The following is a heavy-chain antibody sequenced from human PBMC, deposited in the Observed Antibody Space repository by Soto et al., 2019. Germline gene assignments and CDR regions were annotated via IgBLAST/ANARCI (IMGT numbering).Heavy chain of an antibody. CDR1: GFTFSSYW. Sequence: GGSLRLSCAASGFTFSSYWMHWVRQAPGKGLVWVSRINSDGSSTSYADSVKGRFTISRDNAKNTLYLQMNSLRAEDTAVYYCARVKRDYYDSSGYYYAFDIWGQGTMVT. V-gene: IGHV3-74*01. CDR3: ARVKRDYYDSSGYYYAFDI. D-gene: IGHD3-22*01. CDR2: INSDGSST. J-gene: IGHJ3*02.